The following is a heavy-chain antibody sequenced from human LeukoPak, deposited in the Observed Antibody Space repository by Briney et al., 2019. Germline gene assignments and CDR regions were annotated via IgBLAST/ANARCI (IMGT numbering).Heavy chain of an antibody. J-gene: IGHJ4*02. Sequence: SETLSLTCTVSGGSISSSSYYWGWIRQPPGKGLEWIGSIYYSGSTYYNPSLKSRVTISVDTSKNQFSLKLSSVTAADTAVYYCAGDLGSLTMVRVPKGPFDYWGQGTLVTVSS. D-gene: IGHD3-10*01. CDR1: GGSISSSSYY. CDR3: AGDLGSLTMVRVPKGPFDY. V-gene: IGHV4-39*07. CDR2: IYYSGST.